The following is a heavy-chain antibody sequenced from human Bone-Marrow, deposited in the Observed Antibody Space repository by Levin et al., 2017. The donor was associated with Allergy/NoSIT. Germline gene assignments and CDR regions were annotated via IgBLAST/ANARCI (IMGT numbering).Heavy chain of an antibody. CDR3: ASELPFRVFEETYYFDS. J-gene: IGHJ4*02. Sequence: GSLRLSCAASGFTFSSYWMHWVRQVPGKGLVWVSRINSDGATTTYADSVKGRFTISRDNAKNTLYLQMNSLRAEDTAVYYCASELPFRVFEETYYFDSWGQGTLVTVSS. V-gene: IGHV3-74*01. D-gene: IGHD3-16*01. CDR1: GFTFSSYW. CDR2: INSDGATT.